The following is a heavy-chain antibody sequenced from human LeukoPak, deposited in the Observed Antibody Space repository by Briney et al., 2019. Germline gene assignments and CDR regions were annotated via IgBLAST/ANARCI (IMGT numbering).Heavy chain of an antibody. Sequence: GGTLRLSCAASGFTFSSYGMSWVRQAPGKGLEWVSAISGSGGSTYYADSVKGRFTISRDNSKNTLYLQMNSLRAEDTAVYYCAKDRVGAILLFDYWGQGTLVTVSS. V-gene: IGHV3-23*01. CDR3: AKDRVGAILLFDY. D-gene: IGHD1-26*01. CDR1: GFTFSSYG. J-gene: IGHJ4*02. CDR2: ISGSGGST.